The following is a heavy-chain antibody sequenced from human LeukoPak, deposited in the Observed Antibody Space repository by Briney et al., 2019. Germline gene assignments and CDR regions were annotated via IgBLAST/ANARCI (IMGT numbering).Heavy chain of an antibody. CDR3: ARVALWFGELYRFEDY. J-gene: IGHJ4*02. D-gene: IGHD3-10*01. CDR2: IYYSGST. Sequence: QPSETLSLTCTVSGGSISSGGYYWSWIRQDPGKGLEWIGYIYYSGSTYYNPSLKSRVTISVDTSKNQFSLKLSSVTAADTAVYYCARVALWFGELYRFEDYWGQGTLVTVSS. V-gene: IGHV4-31*03. CDR1: GGSISSGGYY.